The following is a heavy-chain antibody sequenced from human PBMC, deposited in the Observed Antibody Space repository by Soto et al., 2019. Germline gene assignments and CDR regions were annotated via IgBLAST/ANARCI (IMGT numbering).Heavy chain of an antibody. CDR1: ADSIGVVCY. Sequence: SKTMSLTCTASADSIGVVCYWSWIRQFPRRGLEWIGCISSSGSTYYNPALNNRISLSLDTSQNQFSLKLLSVTAADTAIYYCARSGVTGIVIPSHWFDPWGQGTLVTV. D-gene: IGHD2-21*02. V-gene: IGHV4-31*03. CDR3: ARSGVTGIVIPSHWFDP. CDR2: ISSSGST. J-gene: IGHJ5*02.